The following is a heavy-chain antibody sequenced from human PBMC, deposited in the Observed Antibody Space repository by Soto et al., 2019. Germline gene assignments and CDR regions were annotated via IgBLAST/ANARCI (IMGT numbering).Heavy chain of an antibody. Sequence: GESLKISCKGSGYSFTSYWISWVRQMPGKGLEWMGRIDPSDSYTNYSPSFQGHVTISADKSISTAYLQWSSLKASDTAMYYCARLQYSIYYYYGMDVWGQGTTVNVSS. CDR3: ARLQYSIYYYYGMDV. CDR1: GYSFTSYW. CDR2: IDPSDSYT. J-gene: IGHJ6*02. D-gene: IGHD6-6*01. V-gene: IGHV5-10-1*01.